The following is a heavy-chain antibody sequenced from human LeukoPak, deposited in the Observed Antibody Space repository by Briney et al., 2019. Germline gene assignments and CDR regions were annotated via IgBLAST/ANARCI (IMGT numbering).Heavy chain of an antibody. CDR2: IHYSGST. Sequence: SETLSLTCTVSGGSLSSGDYYWSWIRQSPGKGLEWIAYIHYSGSTYYNPSLQSRVTISIDTSKNQFSLKLNSVTAADTAVYHCAVTRGACSGTSCWYAFDIWGQGTVVTVS. CDR3: AVTRGACSGTSCWYAFDI. J-gene: IGHJ3*02. V-gene: IGHV4-30-4*01. CDR1: GGSLSSGDYY. D-gene: IGHD2-2*01.